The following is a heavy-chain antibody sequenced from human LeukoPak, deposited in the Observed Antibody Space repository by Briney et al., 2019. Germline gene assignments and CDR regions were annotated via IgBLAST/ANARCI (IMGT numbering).Heavy chain of an antibody. Sequence: GGSLRLSCAASGFTFSSYEMNWVRQAPGKGLEWVSYIISGSTIYYADSVKGRFTISRDNAKNSLYLQMNSLRGEDTAIYYCARDRGEGLFDYWGQGTLVTVSS. CDR1: GFTFSSYE. J-gene: IGHJ4*02. V-gene: IGHV3-48*03. CDR3: ARDRGEGLFDY. D-gene: IGHD2-21*01. CDR2: IISGSTI.